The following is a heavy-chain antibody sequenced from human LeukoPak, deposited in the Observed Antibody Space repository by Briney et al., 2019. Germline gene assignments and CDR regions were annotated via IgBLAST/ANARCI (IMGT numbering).Heavy chain of an antibody. J-gene: IGHJ4*02. D-gene: IGHD5-24*01. V-gene: IGHV3-21*01. Sequence: PGGSLRLSCVASGFTFSSYSMNWVRQAPGKGREWVSSISSSSSYIYYADSVKGRFTISRDNAKNSLYLQMNSLRAEDTAVYYCARGERWLQLDYWGQGTLVTVSS. CDR3: ARGERWLQLDY. CDR2: ISSSSSYI. CDR1: GFTFSSYS.